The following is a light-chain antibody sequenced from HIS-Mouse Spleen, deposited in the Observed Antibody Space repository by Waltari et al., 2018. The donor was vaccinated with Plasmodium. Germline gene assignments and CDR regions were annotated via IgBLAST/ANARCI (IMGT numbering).Light chain of an antibody. CDR3: QQSYSTWT. V-gene: IGKV1-39*01. Sequence: DIQMTQSPSSLSASVGDRVTITCRASQSISNYLNWYQQKPGKAPKFLISAASTLQSGVPSRFSGSGSGTDFTLTISSLQPEDFATYYCQQSYSTWTFGQGTKVEIK. CDR1: QSISNY. CDR2: AAS. J-gene: IGKJ1*01.